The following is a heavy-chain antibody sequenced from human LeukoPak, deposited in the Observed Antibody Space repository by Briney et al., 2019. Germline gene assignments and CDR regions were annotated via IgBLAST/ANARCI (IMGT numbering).Heavy chain of an antibody. J-gene: IGHJ6*02. CDR2: ISGSGNRT. Sequence: GGSLRLSCAASGFTFSNYWIHWVRQAPGKGLEWVSSISGSGNRTYYADSVKGRFTISRDNSKNTLFLQMNSLRAEDTAVYYCAKNLYCGGGSCYPSALGMDVWGQGTTVTVSS. V-gene: IGHV3-23*01. D-gene: IGHD2-15*01. CDR1: GFTFSNYW. CDR3: AKNLYCGGGSCYPSALGMDV.